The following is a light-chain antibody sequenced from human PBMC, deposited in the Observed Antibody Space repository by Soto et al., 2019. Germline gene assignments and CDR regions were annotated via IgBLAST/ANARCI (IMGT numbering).Light chain of an antibody. CDR2: GNS. CDR1: SSNIGAGYD. V-gene: IGLV1-40*01. J-gene: IGLJ1*01. CDR3: QSYDSSLHV. Sequence: QSVLTQPPSVSGAPGQRVTISCTGSSSNIGAGYDVHWYQQLPGTAPKLLIYGNSNRPSGVPDRFSGSKSGTSASLAIPGLQAEDEADYYCQSYDSSLHVFGTGTKLTVL.